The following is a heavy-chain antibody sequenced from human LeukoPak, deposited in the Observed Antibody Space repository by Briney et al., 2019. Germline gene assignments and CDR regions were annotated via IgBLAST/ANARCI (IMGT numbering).Heavy chain of an antibody. J-gene: IGHJ4*02. Sequence: GGSLRLSCAASGFTFSSYEMNWVRQAPGKGLEWVSYISGRGTTIYYADSVKGRFTISRDNAKNALYLQMISLRAEDTAVYYCAREPAEMGFDYWGQGTLVTVSS. CDR1: GFTFSSYE. CDR3: AREPAEMGFDY. V-gene: IGHV3-48*03. CDR2: ISGRGTTI. D-gene: IGHD5-24*01.